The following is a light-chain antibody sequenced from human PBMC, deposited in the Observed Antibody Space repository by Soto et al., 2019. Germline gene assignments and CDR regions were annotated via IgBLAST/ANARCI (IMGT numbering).Light chain of an antibody. J-gene: IGKJ4*01. CDR3: QQYYDYPPLI. CDR1: RNINRK. V-gene: IGKV3-15*01. CDR2: GAS. Sequence: EIVMTQSPATLSVSPGERATLSCRASRNINRKLAWYQQKPGQAPRLLISGASTRATGIPARYSGSVSGTEFRLTISSLQSEDFAVYYCQQYYDYPPLIFGGGTKVEIK.